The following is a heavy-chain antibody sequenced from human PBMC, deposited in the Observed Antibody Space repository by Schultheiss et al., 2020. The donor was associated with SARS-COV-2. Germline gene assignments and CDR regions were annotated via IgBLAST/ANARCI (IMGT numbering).Heavy chain of an antibody. CDR2: IYYSGST. V-gene: IGHV4-59*12. CDR3: ARFRGTGTTRYFDY. J-gene: IGHJ4*02. CDR1: GGSISTYY. Sequence: SETLSLTCTVSGGSISTYYCSWIRQPPGKGLEWIGYIYYSGSTNYNPSLKSRVTISVDTSKNQFSLKLSSVTAADTAVYYCARFRGTGTTRYFDYWGQGTLVTVSS. D-gene: IGHD1-1*01.